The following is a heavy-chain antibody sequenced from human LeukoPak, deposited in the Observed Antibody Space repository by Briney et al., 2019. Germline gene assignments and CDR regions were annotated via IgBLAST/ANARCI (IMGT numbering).Heavy chain of an antibody. Sequence: SETLSLTCTVSGGSISSYYWSWIRQPPGKGLEWIGYIYYSGSTYYNPSLKSRVTISVDTSKNQFSLKLSSVTAADTAVYYCARRQWLVSGGAWFDPWGQGTLVTVSS. CDR3: ARRQWLVSGGAWFDP. D-gene: IGHD6-19*01. V-gene: IGHV4-59*08. J-gene: IGHJ5*02. CDR1: GGSISSYY. CDR2: IYYSGST.